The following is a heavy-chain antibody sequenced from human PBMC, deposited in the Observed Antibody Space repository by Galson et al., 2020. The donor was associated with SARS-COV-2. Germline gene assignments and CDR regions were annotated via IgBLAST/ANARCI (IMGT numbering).Heavy chain of an antibody. CDR3: ARDPLTTGTTSFGIGFDY. V-gene: IGHV3-30*04. D-gene: IGHD1-7*01. J-gene: IGHJ4*02. Sequence: QLGESLKISCAASGFTFSSYAMHWVRQAPGKGLEWVAVISYDGSNKYYADSVKGRFTISRDNSKNTLYLQMNSLRAEDTAVYYCARDPLTTGTTSFGIGFDYWGQGTLVTVSS. CDR1: GFTFSSYA. CDR2: ISYDGSNK.